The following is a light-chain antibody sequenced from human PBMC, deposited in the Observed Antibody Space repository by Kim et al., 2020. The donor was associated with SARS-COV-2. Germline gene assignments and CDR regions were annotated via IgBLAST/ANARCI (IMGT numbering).Light chain of an antibody. Sequence: DIQMTQSPSSLSASIGDRVTITCRASQDISNYLAWFQQKPGEAPKSLIYAASSLQSGVPSKFSGSGSGTDFTLTIISLQPEDFATYYCQQYNSYPLTFGGGTKVDIK. CDR2: AAS. J-gene: IGKJ4*01. V-gene: IGKV1-16*02. CDR1: QDISNY. CDR3: QQYNSYPLT.